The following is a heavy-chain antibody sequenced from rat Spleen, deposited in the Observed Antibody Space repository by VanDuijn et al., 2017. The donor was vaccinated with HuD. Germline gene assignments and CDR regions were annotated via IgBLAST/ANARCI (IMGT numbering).Heavy chain of an antibody. Sequence: EVKLVESGGGLVQPGRSLKISCAASGFTFSNYYMAWVRQAPKKGLEWVATISTSGSRTYYPDSVKGRFTISRDNAKSSLYLQMNSLKSEDTATYYCARLGDTHYGYNPLDAWGQGASVTVSS. J-gene: IGHJ4*01. CDR1: GFTFSNYY. V-gene: IGHV5-25*01. CDR3: ARLGDTHYGYNPLDA. CDR2: ISTSGSRT. D-gene: IGHD1-9*01.